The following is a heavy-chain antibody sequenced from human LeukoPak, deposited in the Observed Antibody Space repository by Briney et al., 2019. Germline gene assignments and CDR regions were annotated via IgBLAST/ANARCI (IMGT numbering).Heavy chain of an antibody. J-gene: IGHJ3*02. CDR3: ARDALVAPGAFDI. D-gene: IGHD2-15*01. CDR2: ISYDGRQE. CDR1: GFAFESYA. Sequence: GRSLRLSCAASGFAFESYAMHWVRQAPGQGLEWVAVISYDGRQEYYADSVKGRFTISRDNAKNSLYLQMNSLRAEDTAVYYCARDALVAPGAFDIRGQGTMVTVSS. V-gene: IGHV3-30*04.